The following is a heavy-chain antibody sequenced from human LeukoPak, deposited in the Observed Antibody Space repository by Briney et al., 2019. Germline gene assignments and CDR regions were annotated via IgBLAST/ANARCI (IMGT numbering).Heavy chain of an antibody. CDR1: GFTFSSYS. V-gene: IGHV3-48*04. CDR2: ISSSSSTI. CDR3: ARVGLRYI. D-gene: IGHD4-17*01. Sequence: GGSLRLSCAASGFTFSSYSMNWVRQAPGKGLEWVSYISSSSSTIYYADSVRGRFTISRDNAKNSLYLQMNSLRAEDTAVYYCARVGLRYIWGQGTMVTVSS. J-gene: IGHJ3*02.